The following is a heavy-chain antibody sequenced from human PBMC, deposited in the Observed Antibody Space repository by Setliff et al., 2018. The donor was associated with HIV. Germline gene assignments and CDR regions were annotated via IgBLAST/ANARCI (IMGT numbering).Heavy chain of an antibody. V-gene: IGHV4-39*01. J-gene: IGHJ6*03. D-gene: IGHD6-13*01. CDR3: ARVSCSSWYSIPRYYYYSMDV. CDR1: GGSIRSSSYY. CDR2: IYYNGNT. Sequence: SETLSLTCTVSGGSIRSSSYYWGWIRQPTGKGLEWIGSIYYNGNTYYNPSLKSRVTRSVETYKNQFSLKLSSVTAADTAVYYCARVSCSSWYSIPRYYYYSMDVWGNGTTVTVSS.